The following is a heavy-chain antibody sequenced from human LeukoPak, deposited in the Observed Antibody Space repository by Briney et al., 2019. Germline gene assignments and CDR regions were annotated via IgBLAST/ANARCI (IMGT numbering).Heavy chain of an antibody. CDR3: ASLSSDYGGEINDY. Sequence: PSETLSLTCAVYGGSFSGYSWSWIRQPPGKGLEWIGYIYHSGSTYYNPSLKSRVTISVDRSKNQFSLKLSSVTAADTAVYYCASLSSDYGGEINDYWGQGTLVTVYS. CDR1: GGSFSGYS. V-gene: IGHV4-30-2*01. D-gene: IGHD4-23*01. J-gene: IGHJ4*02. CDR2: IYHSGST.